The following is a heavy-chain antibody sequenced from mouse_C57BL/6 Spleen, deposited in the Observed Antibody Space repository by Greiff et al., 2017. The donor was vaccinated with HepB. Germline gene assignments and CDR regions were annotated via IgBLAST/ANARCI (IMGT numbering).Heavy chain of an antibody. CDR3: ASIYYDYAYYFDY. D-gene: IGHD2-4*01. V-gene: IGHV1-64*01. Sequence: QVQLKESGAELVKPGASVKLSCKASGYTFTSYWMHWVKQRPGQGLEWIGMIHPNSGSTNYNEKFKSKATLTVDKSSSTAYMQLSSLTSEDSAVYYCASIYYDYAYYFDYWGQGTTLTVSS. CDR1: GYTFTSYW. J-gene: IGHJ2*01. CDR2: IHPNSGST.